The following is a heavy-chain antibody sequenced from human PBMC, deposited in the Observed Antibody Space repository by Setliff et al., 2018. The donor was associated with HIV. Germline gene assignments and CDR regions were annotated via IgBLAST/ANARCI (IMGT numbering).Heavy chain of an antibody. J-gene: IGHJ4*02. CDR3: AISYYYGSGIPGYYFDY. CDR2: IYYSGST. V-gene: IGHV4-39*01. D-gene: IGHD3-10*01. Sequence: PSETLSLTCNVSGGSISSSSYYWGWIRQPPGKGLEWIGGIYYSGSTYYNPPLKSRVTISVDTSKNQFSLKLSSVTAADTAVYYCAISYYYGSGIPGYYFDYWGQGTLVTVSS. CDR1: GGSISSSSYY.